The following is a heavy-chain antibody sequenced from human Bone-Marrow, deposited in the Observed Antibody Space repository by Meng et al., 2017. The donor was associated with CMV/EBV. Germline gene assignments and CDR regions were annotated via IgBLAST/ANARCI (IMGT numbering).Heavy chain of an antibody. V-gene: IGHV3-30*04. CDR1: GFTFSSYA. Sequence: GESLKISCAASGFTFSSYAMHWVRQAPGKGLEWVAVISYVGSNKYYADSVKGRFTISRDNSRNTLHLQMNSLRAEDTAVYYCAREWLEDAFDIWGQGTMVTVSS. D-gene: IGHD3-10*01. CDR2: ISYVGSNK. CDR3: AREWLEDAFDI. J-gene: IGHJ3*02.